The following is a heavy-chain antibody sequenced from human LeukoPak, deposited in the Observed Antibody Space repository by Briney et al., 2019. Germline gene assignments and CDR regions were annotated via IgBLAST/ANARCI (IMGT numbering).Heavy chain of an antibody. CDR1: GFTFSDYS. V-gene: IGHV3-11*01. CDR3: ARAAGWLDP. Sequence: GGSLRLSCVASGFTFSDYSMSWIRQAPEKGLEWVSYIGNSDTTIYYADSVKGRFTISRDNAKNSLYLQMNSLRVEDTAVYYCARAAGWLDPWGQGTLVTVSS. J-gene: IGHJ5*02. CDR2: IGNSDTTI.